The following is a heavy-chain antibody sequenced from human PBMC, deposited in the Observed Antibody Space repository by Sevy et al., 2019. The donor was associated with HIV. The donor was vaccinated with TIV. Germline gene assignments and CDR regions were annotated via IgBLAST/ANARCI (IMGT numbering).Heavy chain of an antibody. CDR2: IKQDESEK. Sequence: GGSLRLSCAASGFSFSSYWMHWVRQAPGKGLEWVANIKQDESEKYYVAPVKGRFTISRDNAKNSVYLQMNSLRPEDTAIYYCARGNSGSFDYWGQGTLVTVSS. J-gene: IGHJ4*02. CDR1: GFSFSSYW. V-gene: IGHV3-7*04. CDR3: ARGNSGSFDY. D-gene: IGHD3-22*01.